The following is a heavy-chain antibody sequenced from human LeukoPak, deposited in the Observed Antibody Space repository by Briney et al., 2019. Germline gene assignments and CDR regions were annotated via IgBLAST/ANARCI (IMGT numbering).Heavy chain of an antibody. CDR3: ATLLPASRHYFQY. J-gene: IGHJ4*02. V-gene: IGHV3-53*01. Sequence: GGSLRLSCAASGFTVSDSYMSWVRQAPGMGLEWVSVIYGAGATYYADSVRGRFTISRDNSKNTLYLQMTSLRAEDTAFHYCATLLPASRHYFQYWGQGALVTVSS. CDR2: IYGAGAT. CDR1: GFTVSDSY. D-gene: IGHD2-15*01.